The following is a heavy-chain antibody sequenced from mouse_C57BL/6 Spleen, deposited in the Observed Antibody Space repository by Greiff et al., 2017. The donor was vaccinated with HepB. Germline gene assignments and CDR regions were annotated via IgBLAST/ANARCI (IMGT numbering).Heavy chain of an antibody. J-gene: IGHJ2*01. CDR1: GYAFSSSW. CDR3: ALTGTGGDY. V-gene: IGHV1-82*01. Sequence: QVQLQQSGPELVKPGASVKISCKASGYAFSSSWMNWVKQRPGKGLEWIGRIYPGDGDTNYNGKFKGKATLTADKSSSTAYMQLSSLTSEDSAVYCCALTGTGGDYWGQGTTLTVSS. D-gene: IGHD4-1*01. CDR2: IYPGDGDT.